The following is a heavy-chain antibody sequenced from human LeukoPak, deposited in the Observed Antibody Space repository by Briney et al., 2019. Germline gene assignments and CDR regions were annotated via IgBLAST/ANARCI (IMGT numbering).Heavy chain of an antibody. CDR2: IYYSGST. D-gene: IGHD3-22*01. J-gene: IGHJ4*02. CDR3: GRDPNWWGYYDSSGGVY. Sequence: SETLSLTCTVSGDSISSSNYYWGWIRQPPGKGLEWIGHIYYSGSTYYNPSLKSRVTISVDTSKNQCSLKLSSVTAADTAVYYCGRDPNWWGYYDSSGGVYWGQGTLVAVSS. CDR1: GDSISSSNYY. V-gene: IGHV4-39*07.